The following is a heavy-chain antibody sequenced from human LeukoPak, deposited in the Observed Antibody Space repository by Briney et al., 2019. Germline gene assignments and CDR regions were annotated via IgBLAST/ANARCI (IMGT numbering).Heavy chain of an antibody. D-gene: IGHD1-1*01. J-gene: IGHJ3*02. Sequence: SETLSLTCAVYGGSFSGYYWSWIRQPPGKGLEWIGYIYYSGSTNYNPSLKSRVTISVDTSKNQFSLKLHSVTAADTAVYYCARCHQLGAFDIWGQGTMVTVSS. CDR1: GGSFSGYY. CDR3: ARCHQLGAFDI. V-gene: IGHV4-59*01. CDR2: IYYSGST.